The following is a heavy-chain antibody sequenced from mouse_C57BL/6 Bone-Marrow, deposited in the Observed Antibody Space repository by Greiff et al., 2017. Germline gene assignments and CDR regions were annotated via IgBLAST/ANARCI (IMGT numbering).Heavy chain of an antibody. CDR3: ARDAFFYDRYFDV. J-gene: IGHJ1*03. V-gene: IGHV1-19*01. D-gene: IGHD2-12*01. CDR1: GYTFTDYY. Sequence: EVQLQQSGPVLVKPGASVKMSCKASGYTFTDYYMNWVKQSHGKSLEWIGVINPYNGGTSYNQKFKGKATLTVDKSSSTAYMELNSLTSEDSAVYYCARDAFFYDRYFDVWGTGTTVTVSS. CDR2: INPYNGGT.